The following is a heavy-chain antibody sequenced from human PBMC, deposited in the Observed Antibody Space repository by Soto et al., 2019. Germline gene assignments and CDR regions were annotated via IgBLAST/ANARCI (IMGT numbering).Heavy chain of an antibody. CDR1: GGTFSSYA. CDR3: ARYRMDFWSGRTQTYHFDH. D-gene: IGHD3-3*01. V-gene: IGHV1-69*01. J-gene: IGHJ4*02. Sequence: QVQLVQSGAEMKKPGSSVKVSCKASGGTFSSYAISWVRQAPGQGLEWMGGIIPIFGTASYAQKFQGRVTISADESTSTAYMKLSSLRSEYTAVYYCARYRMDFWSGRTQTYHFDHLGQVTLVTGSS. CDR2: IIPIFGTA.